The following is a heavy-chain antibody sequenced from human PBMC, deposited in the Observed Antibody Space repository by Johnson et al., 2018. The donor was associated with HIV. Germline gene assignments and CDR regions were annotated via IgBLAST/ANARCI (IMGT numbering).Heavy chain of an antibody. V-gene: IGHV3-20*04. J-gene: IGHJ3*02. Sequence: VQLVESGGGVVRPGGSLRLSCAASGFTFDDYALTWVRQAPGKGLEWVSGINWNRGSTGYADSVKGRFTISRDNAKNSLYLQMNSLRAEDTAVYYCVCLRVSLSAFDIWGQGTMVTVSS. CDR1: GFTFDDYA. CDR3: VCLRVSLSAFDI. D-gene: IGHD2-21*01. CDR2: INWNRGST.